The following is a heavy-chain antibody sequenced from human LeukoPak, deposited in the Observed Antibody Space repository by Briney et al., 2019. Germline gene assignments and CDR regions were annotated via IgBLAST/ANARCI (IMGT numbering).Heavy chain of an antibody. V-gene: IGHV3-66*03. CDR3: ARDRAATQDWVEFDP. Sequence: GGSLRLSCAVSGFSVSYYYMNWVRQAPGKGLEWVSLIRGSGETFYADSGKGRFTISRDDSKNTVYLQMNSLRVEDTAEYFCARDRAATQDWVEFDPWGQGTLVTVSS. CDR2: IRGSGET. D-gene: IGHD3/OR15-3a*01. J-gene: IGHJ5*02. CDR1: GFSVSYYY.